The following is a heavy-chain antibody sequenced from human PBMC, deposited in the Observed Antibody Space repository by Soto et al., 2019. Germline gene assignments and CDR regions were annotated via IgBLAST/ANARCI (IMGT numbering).Heavy chain of an antibody. V-gene: IGHV1-69*13. CDR2: IIPIFGTA. Sequence: SVKVSCKASGGTFSSYAISWVRQAPGQGLEWMGGIIPIFGTANYAQKFQGRVTITADESTSTAYMELNSLKTEDTAVYYCTRRDDFGTYESHFWGQGTQVTVSS. D-gene: IGHD4-4*01. J-gene: IGHJ4*02. CDR3: TRRDDFGTYESHF. CDR1: GGTFSSYA.